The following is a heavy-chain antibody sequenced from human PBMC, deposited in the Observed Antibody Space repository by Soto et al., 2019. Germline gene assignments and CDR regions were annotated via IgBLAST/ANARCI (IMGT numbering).Heavy chain of an antibody. J-gene: IGHJ4*02. V-gene: IGHV3-53*01. Sequence: EVQVVESGGGLIQPGGSLRLSCEASGFSVTANYMSWVRQAPGKGLEWVAVIYSGGSTYYLDSVKGRFSISRDISINTLYLQMNSLRAEDTAVYYCHGYGYWGQGTLVTVSS. CDR2: IYSGGST. CDR1: GFSVTANY. CDR3: HGYGY. D-gene: IGHD5-12*01.